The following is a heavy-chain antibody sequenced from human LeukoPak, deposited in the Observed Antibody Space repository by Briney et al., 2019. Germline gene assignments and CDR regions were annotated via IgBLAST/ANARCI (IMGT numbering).Heavy chain of an antibody. CDR2: ISYDGSNK. J-gene: IGHJ4*02. Sequence: GGSLRLSCAASGFTFSSYGMHWVRQAPGKGLEWVAVISYDGSNKYYADSVKGRFTISRDNSKNTLYLQMNSLRAEDTAVYYCAKVYSGNYLPDYWGQGTLVTVSS. D-gene: IGHD1-26*01. V-gene: IGHV3-30*18. CDR3: AKVYSGNYLPDY. CDR1: GFTFSSYG.